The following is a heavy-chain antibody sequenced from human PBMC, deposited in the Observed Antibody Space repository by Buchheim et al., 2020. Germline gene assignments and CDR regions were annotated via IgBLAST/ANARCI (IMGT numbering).Heavy chain of an antibody. CDR2: MNPNSGNT. Sequence: QVQLVQSGAEVKKPGASVKVSCKASGYTFTSYDINWVRQATGQGLEWMGWMNPNSGNTGYAQKFQGRVTMTRNTSISTAYMELSSLRSEDTAVYYCARMYYDFWSGYYTRTGYYGMDVWGQGTT. J-gene: IGHJ6*02. CDR1: GYTFTSYD. CDR3: ARMYYDFWSGYYTRTGYYGMDV. D-gene: IGHD3-3*01. V-gene: IGHV1-8*01.